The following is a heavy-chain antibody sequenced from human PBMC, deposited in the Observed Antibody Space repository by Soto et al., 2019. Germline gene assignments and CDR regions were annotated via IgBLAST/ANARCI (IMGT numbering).Heavy chain of an antibody. Sequence: QVQLQESGPRLVKPSQTLSLTCTVSGGSINSGDYYWSWIRQSPGRGLEWIGYIYYSGTTYYHPSLKSRINMSVDTSKNQFSLKLTSVTAADTAVYYCASAGRRSGDYTPGWFETWGQGTLVTVSS. CDR3: ASAGRRSGDYTPGWFET. CDR2: IYYSGTT. V-gene: IGHV4-30-4*01. J-gene: IGHJ5*02. CDR1: GGSINSGDYY. D-gene: IGHD3-3*01.